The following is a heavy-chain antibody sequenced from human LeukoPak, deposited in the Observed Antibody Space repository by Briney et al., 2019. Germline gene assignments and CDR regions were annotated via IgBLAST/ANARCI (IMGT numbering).Heavy chain of an antibody. D-gene: IGHD2-2*01. V-gene: IGHV3-23*01. CDR3: AKDIVVVPAAPIGI. CDR2: ISDSGGST. CDR1: GFTFSSYA. Sequence: PGGSLRLSCAASGFTFSSYAMSWVRQAPGKGLEWVSAISDSGGSTYYADSVKGRFTISRDNSKNTLYLQMNSLRAEDTAVYYCAKDIVVVPAAPIGIWGQGTLVTVSS. J-gene: IGHJ4*02.